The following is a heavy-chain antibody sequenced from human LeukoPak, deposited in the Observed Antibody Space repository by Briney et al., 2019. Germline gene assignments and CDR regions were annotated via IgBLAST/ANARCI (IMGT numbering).Heavy chain of an antibody. CDR2: ISSSGGTT. D-gene: IGHD3-16*01. V-gene: IGHV3-23*01. J-gene: IGHJ3*02. CDR1: GFTFSAYA. Sequence: GGSLRLSCAASGFTFSAYAMSWVRQAPGKGLEWVSGISSSGGTTYYADYFIEGRITISRDNSKNPLYQQMNSLSDEDTSVYYCAKDPDYQLLSRASFDMWGEETMVTVSS. CDR3: AKDPDYQLLSRASFDM.